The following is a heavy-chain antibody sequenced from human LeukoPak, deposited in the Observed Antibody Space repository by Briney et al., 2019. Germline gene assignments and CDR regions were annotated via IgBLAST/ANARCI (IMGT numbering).Heavy chain of an antibody. D-gene: IGHD4-23*01. Sequence: PSETLSLTCTVSGGSISSSSYYWGWIRQPPGKGLEWIGCIYYIGSTHYNPSLKSRVTISVDTSKNQFSLSLSSVTAADTAVYYCARDAWTTVVTPLILWGQGTLVTVSS. CDR2: IYYIGST. CDR3: ARDAWTTVVTPLIL. V-gene: IGHV4-39*07. CDR1: GGSISSSSYY. J-gene: IGHJ4*02.